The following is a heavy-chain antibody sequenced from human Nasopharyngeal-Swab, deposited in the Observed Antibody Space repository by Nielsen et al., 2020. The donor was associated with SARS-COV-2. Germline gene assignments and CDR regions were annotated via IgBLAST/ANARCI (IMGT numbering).Heavy chain of an antibody. Sequence: GGSLRLSCVASGFTFGNYWMHWVRQVPGKGLVWVSHINGDGSSTTYADSVKGRFTISRDNAKNTLYLQMNSLRAEDTAVYYCASYLAFGYDFWSGERGVFDYWGQGTLVTVSS. D-gene: IGHD3-3*01. CDR3: ASYLAFGYDFWSGERGVFDY. CDR2: INGDGSST. J-gene: IGHJ4*02. CDR1: GFTFGNYW. V-gene: IGHV3-74*01.